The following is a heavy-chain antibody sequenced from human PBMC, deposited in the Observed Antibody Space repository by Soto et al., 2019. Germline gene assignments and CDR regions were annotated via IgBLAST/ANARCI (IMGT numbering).Heavy chain of an antibody. V-gene: IGHV3-23*01. Sequence: GGSLRLSCAASGFTFSSYAMSWVRQAPGKGLEWVSAISGSGGSTYYADSVKGRFTISRDNSKNTLYLQMNSLRAEDTAVYYCAKEETYYYDSSGYTDAFDIWGQGTMVTVSS. CDR2: ISGSGGST. CDR3: AKEETYYYDSSGYTDAFDI. J-gene: IGHJ3*02. D-gene: IGHD3-22*01. CDR1: GFTFSSYA.